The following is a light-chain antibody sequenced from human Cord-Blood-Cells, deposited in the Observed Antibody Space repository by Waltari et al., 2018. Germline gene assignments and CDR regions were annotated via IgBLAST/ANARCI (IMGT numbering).Light chain of an antibody. J-gene: IGKJ2*01. Sequence: EIQMTQSPSTLSASVGDRVTITCRASQSISSWLAWYQQKPGKAHKLLIYDASGLESGVPSRFSGGGSGTEFTLTISSLQPDDFATYYCQQYNNFGQGTKLEIK. V-gene: IGKV1-5*01. CDR2: DAS. CDR3: QQYNN. CDR1: QSISSW.